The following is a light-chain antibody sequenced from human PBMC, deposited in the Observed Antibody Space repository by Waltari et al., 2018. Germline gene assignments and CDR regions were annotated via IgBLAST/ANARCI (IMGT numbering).Light chain of an antibody. CDR2: AAS. CDR3: QENNHWPPVWT. V-gene: IGKV3-15*01. Sequence: DIVLTQSPATLSVSPGESVTLSCRASQSVSSNLAWYQQKPGQAPRLIIYAASNRATGIPAKFSGSGSGTEFTLTISSLQSEDFAVYYCQENNHWPPVWTFGQGTNVEIK. J-gene: IGKJ1*01. CDR1: QSVSSN.